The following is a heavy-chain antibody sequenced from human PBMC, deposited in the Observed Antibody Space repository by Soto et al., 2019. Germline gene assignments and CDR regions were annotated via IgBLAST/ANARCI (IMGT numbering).Heavy chain of an antibody. Sequence: QLQLQESGPGLVKPSETLSLTCTVSGGSISSSSYYWGWIRQPPGKGLEWIGSIYYSGSTYYNPSLKSRVTISVDTSKNQFSLKLSSVTAADTAVYYCARREVVLDAFDIWGQGTMVTVSS. V-gene: IGHV4-39*01. J-gene: IGHJ3*02. CDR2: IYYSGST. CDR3: ARREVVLDAFDI. CDR1: GGSISSSSYY. D-gene: IGHD2-21*01.